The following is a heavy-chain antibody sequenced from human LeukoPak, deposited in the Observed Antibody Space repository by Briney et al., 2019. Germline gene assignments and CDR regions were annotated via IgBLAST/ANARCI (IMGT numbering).Heavy chain of an antibody. CDR3: AKDLFGASSGYEAY. J-gene: IGHJ4*02. V-gene: IGHV3-23*01. CDR2: ISGSGGST. CDR1: GFTFSSYG. Sequence: PGRSRRLSCAAPGFTFSSYGMSWVRQAPGKGLEWVSAISGSGGSTYYADSVKGRFTISRDNSKNTLYLQMNSLRAEDTAVYYCAKDLFGASSGYEAYWGQGTLVTVSS. D-gene: IGHD3-22*01.